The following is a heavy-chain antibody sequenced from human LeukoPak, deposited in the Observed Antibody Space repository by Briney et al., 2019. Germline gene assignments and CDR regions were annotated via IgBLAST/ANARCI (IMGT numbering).Heavy chain of an antibody. CDR2: INHSGST. J-gene: IGHJ6*02. V-gene: IGHV4-34*01. D-gene: IGHD5-18*01. CDR3: ASPLSVAMDPRGMDV. Sequence: SETLSLTCAVYGGSFSGYHWSWIRQPPGKGLEWIGEINHSGSTNYNPSLKSRVTISVDTSKNQFSLKLGSVTAADTAVYYCASPLSVAMDPRGMDVWGQGTTVTVSS. CDR1: GGSFSGYH.